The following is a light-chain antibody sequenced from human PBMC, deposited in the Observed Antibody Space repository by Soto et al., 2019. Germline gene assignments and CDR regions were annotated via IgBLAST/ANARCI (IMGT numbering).Light chain of an antibody. J-gene: IGKJ4*01. V-gene: IGKV3-20*01. Sequence: EIVLMQSPGTLSLSPGERATLSCRASQSVSNNYVAWYQQKPGQAPRLLIAGASSRATGIPDRFSGRGSGTDFTLTISGLEPKDVLVYYCQQYGSSRPFTFGGGIKVEIK. CDR1: QSVSNNY. CDR3: QQYGSSRPFT. CDR2: GAS.